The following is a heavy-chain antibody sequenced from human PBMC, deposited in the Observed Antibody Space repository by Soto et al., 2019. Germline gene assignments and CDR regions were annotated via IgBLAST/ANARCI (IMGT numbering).Heavy chain of an antibody. V-gene: IGHV4-30-2*01. CDR1: GASISSGGYS. J-gene: IGHJ5*02. CDR2: IYHSGST. D-gene: IGHD6-13*01. Sequence: QLQLQESGSGLVKPSQTLSLTCAVSGASISSGGYSWSWIRQPPGKGLEWIGDIYHSGSTQYNPSLKSRVTISVDRSNNQFSLKLSSVTAADTAVYYCARGHASSPNWFAPWRQGTLVTVSS. CDR3: ARGHASSPNWFAP.